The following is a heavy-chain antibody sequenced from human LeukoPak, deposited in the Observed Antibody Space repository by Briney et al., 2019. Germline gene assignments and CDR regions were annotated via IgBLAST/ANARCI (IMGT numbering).Heavy chain of an antibody. CDR2: IYPGDSDT. CDR1: GYSFTSYW. V-gene: IGHV5-51*01. D-gene: IGHD6-13*01. Sequence: GEPLKISCKGSGYSFTSYWIAWVRQMPGKGREWIGNIYPGDSDTRYSPPLQGQVTISADKSISTAYLQWSSLKAADTAMYYCARQEDSSSTWNYFDYWGQGTLVTVSS. CDR3: ARQEDSSSTWNYFDY. J-gene: IGHJ4*02.